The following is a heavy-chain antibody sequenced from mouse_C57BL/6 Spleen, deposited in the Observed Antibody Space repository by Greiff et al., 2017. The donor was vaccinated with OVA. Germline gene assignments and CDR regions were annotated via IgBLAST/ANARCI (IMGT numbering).Heavy chain of an antibody. CDR1: GYTFTDHT. CDR3: ARREYSNSYYYAMDY. V-gene: IGHV1-78*01. D-gene: IGHD2-5*01. Sequence: QVQLQQSDAELVKPGASVKISCKVSGYTFTDHTIHWMKQRPEQGLEWIGYIYPRDGSTKYNEKFKGKATLTADKSSSTAYMQRNSLTSDDSAVYFCARREYSNSYYYAMDYWGQGTSVTVSS. J-gene: IGHJ4*01. CDR2: IYPRDGST.